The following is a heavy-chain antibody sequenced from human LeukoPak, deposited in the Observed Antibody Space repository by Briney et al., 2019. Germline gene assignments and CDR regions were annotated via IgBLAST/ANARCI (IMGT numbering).Heavy chain of an antibody. CDR2: ISSSSSYI. D-gene: IGHD5-18*01. Sequence: GGSLRLSCAASGFTFSSYGMNWVRQAPGKGLEWVSSISSSSSYIYYADSVKGRFTISRDNAKNSLYLQMNSLRAEDTAVYYCASPAGVYSYGFNYWGQGTLVTVSS. J-gene: IGHJ4*02. CDR3: ASPAGVYSYGFNY. V-gene: IGHV3-21*01. CDR1: GFTFSSYG.